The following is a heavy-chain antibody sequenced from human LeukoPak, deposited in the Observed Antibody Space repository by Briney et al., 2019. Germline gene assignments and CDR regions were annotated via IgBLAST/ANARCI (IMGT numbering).Heavy chain of an antibody. Sequence: ASVKVSCKASGYTFTSYYIHWVRRAPGQGLEWMGIINPSDGSTSYAQKFQGRVTVTRDTSTSTVYMEVRSLTSEDTAVYYCARVHCSGGSCYGEVFDYWGQGTLVTVSS. J-gene: IGHJ4*02. D-gene: IGHD2-15*01. CDR2: INPSDGST. CDR1: GYTFTSYY. CDR3: ARVHCSGGSCYGEVFDY. V-gene: IGHV1-46*01.